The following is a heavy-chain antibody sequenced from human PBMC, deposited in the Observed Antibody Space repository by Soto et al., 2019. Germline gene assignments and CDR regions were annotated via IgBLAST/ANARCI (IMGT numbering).Heavy chain of an antibody. CDR2: IDPSDSYT. J-gene: IGHJ6*02. V-gene: IGHV5-10-1*01. Sequence: PGDSLKISCKGSGYSFTSYWISWVRQMPGKGLEWMGRIDPSDSYTNYSPSFQGHVTISADKSISTAYLQWSSLKASDTAMYYCASIRRYCSGGSCYPPATDYYYGMDVWGQGTTVTVSS. CDR1: GYSFTSYW. CDR3: ASIRRYCSGGSCYPPATDYYYGMDV. D-gene: IGHD2-15*01.